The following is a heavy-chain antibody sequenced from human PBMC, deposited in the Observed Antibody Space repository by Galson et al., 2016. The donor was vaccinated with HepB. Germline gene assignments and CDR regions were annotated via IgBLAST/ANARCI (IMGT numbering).Heavy chain of an antibody. CDR3: AVSSCSTTRCAWXSP. D-gene: IGHD2/OR15-2a*01. Sequence: LSXXCTVXXDSISGXXYYXXXIRQPPGXXXEWIGSIYYTGSTYYNPSLKSRVMLSVDPSKNQFSLILNSVTAADTALYYCAVSSCSTTRCAWXSPWGXXXLV. J-gene: IGHJ5*02. V-gene: IGHV4-39*01. CDR2: IYYTGST. CDR1: XDSISGXXYY.